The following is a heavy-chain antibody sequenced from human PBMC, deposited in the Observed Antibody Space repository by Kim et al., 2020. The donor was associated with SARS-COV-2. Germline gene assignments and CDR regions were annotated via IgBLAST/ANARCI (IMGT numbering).Heavy chain of an antibody. Sequence: SRVTISVDTSKTQFSLKLSSVTAADTAVYYCARDGWSCSGGSCYSGAFDIWGQGTMVTVSS. D-gene: IGHD2-15*01. CDR3: ARDGWSCSGGSCYSGAFDI. V-gene: IGHV4-59*01. J-gene: IGHJ3*02.